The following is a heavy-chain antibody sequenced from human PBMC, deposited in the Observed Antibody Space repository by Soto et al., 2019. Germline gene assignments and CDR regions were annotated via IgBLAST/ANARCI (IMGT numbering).Heavy chain of an antibody. CDR3: AKDRLQLWLFSYFDY. Sequence: GGSLRLSCADSGFTFSNYAMNWVRQAPGKGLEWVSAISDSGGSTYYADSVRGRFSISRDNSKNTLYLQMDSLRAEDTAVYYCAKDRLQLWLFSYFDYWGQGTLVTVSS. CDR2: ISDSGGST. CDR1: GFTFSNYA. D-gene: IGHD5-18*01. V-gene: IGHV3-23*01. J-gene: IGHJ4*02.